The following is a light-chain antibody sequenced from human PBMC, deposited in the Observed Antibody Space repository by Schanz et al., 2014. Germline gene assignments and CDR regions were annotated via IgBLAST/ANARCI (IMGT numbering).Light chain of an antibody. Sequence: EIVLTQSPATLSLSPGERATLSCRASQSIDSQLAWYQQKPGQAPRLLIYSASNRATGIPARFSGSGSGTDFTLTISSLEPEDLAVYYCQQRRNWWTFGQGTKVEIK. CDR2: SAS. J-gene: IGKJ1*01. V-gene: IGKV3-11*01. CDR1: QSIDSQ. CDR3: QQRRNWWT.